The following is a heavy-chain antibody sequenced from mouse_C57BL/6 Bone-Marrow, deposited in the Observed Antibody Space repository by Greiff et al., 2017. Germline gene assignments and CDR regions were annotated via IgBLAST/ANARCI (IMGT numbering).Heavy chain of an antibody. Sequence: EVQLQQSGAELVRPGASVKLSCTASGFNIKDDYMHWVKQRPEQGLEWIGWIDPENGDTEYASKFQGKATITADTSSNTAYLQLSSLASEDAAVCYCTTDYGTGYDYWGQGTTLTVSS. CDR2: IDPENGDT. CDR1: GFNIKDDY. V-gene: IGHV14-4*01. CDR3: TTDYGTGYDY. D-gene: IGHD2-4*01. J-gene: IGHJ2*01.